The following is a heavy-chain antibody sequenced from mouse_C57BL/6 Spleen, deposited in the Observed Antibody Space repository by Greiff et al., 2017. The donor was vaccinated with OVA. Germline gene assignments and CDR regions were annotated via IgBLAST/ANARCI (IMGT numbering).Heavy chain of an antibody. CDR3: ARGITTVVDAHWYFDV. V-gene: IGHV5-16*01. CDR1: GFTFSDYY. Sequence: DVQLVESEGGLVQPGSSMKLSCTASGFTFSDYYMAWVRQVPEKGLEWVANLNYDGSSTYYLDSLKSRFIISRDNAKNSLYLHMSRLMSAYTATYYFARGITTVVDAHWYFDVWGTGPTVTVSS. J-gene: IGHJ1*03. CDR2: LNYDGSST. D-gene: IGHD1-1*01.